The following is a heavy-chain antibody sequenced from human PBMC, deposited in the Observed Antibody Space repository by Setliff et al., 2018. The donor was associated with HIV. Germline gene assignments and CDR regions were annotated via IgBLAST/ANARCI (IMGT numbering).Heavy chain of an antibody. CDR3: ARVAAGTYGKGDWFDP. CDR1: GYTFTAYY. Sequence: GASVKVSCKASGYTFTAYYMHWVRQAPGQGLEWMGRIIPNSGGTNYAQKFQGRVTMTRDTSISTAYMELSRLRSDDTAVYYCARVAAGTYGKGDWFDPWGQGTQVTVSS. J-gene: IGHJ5*02. D-gene: IGHD3-10*01. CDR2: IIPNSGGT. V-gene: IGHV1-2*06.